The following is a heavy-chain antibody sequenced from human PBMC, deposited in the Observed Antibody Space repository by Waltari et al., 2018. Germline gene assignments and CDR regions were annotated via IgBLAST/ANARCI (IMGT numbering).Heavy chain of an antibody. CDR2: INHSGST. J-gene: IGHJ4*02. CDR3: ARGPVNWFFWSGSFDY. V-gene: IGHV4-34*01. CDR1: GGSFSGYY. D-gene: IGHD3-3*01. Sequence: QLQLQESGPGLVKPSETLSLTCTVSGGSFSGYYWSWIRQPPGKGLEWIGEINHSGSTNYNPSRKSRVTISVDTSKNQFSLKLSSVTAADTAVYYCARGPVNWFFWSGSFDYWGQGTLVTVSS.